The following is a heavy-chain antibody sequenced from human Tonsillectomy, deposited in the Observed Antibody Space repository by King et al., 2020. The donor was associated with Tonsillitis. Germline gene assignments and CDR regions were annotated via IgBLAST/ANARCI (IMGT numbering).Heavy chain of an antibody. CDR1: GGSISSGGYY. J-gene: IGHJ5*02. D-gene: IGHD3-10*01. CDR2: IYYSGST. V-gene: IGHV4-31*01. CDR3: AGGRHYGSGSYYNWFDP. Sequence: QLQESGPGLVKPSQTLSLTCTVSGGSISSGGYYWNWIRQHPGKGLEWIGDIYYSGSTDYNPSLKSLVTISVDTSKKQFSLKVSSVTAADTAGSYCAGGRHYGSGSYYNWFDPWGQGTLVTVSS.